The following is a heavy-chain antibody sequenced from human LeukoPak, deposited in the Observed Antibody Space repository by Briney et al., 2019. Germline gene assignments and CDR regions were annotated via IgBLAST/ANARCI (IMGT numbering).Heavy chain of an antibody. J-gene: IGHJ4*02. CDR1: GFTFSSYA. CDR3: ATTNNGGYYGSGSYDYGVPYY. V-gene: IGHV3-23*01. Sequence: GGSLRLSCAASGFTFSSYAMSWVRQAPGKGLEGVSAISGSGGSTYYADSVKGRFTISRDNSKNTLYLQMNSLRAEDTAVYYCATTNNGGYYGSGSYDYGVPYYWGQGTLVTVSS. D-gene: IGHD3-10*01. CDR2: ISGSGGST.